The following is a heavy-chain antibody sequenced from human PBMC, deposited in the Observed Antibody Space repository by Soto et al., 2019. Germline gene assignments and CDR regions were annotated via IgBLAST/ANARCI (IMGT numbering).Heavy chain of an antibody. CDR2: IYYSGNT. J-gene: IGHJ6*02. CDR3: ARDFTDSSGPTLGMGV. V-gene: IGHV4-39*02. Sequence: SETLSLTCTVSGGSISSSSFYWGWIRQPPGKGLEWIGTIYYSGNTYNNPSLKSRVTISVDTAKNQFSLKLSSVTAADTAVYYCARDFTDSSGPTLGMGVWGQGTTVTVSS. CDR1: GGSISSSSFY. D-gene: IGHD6-19*01.